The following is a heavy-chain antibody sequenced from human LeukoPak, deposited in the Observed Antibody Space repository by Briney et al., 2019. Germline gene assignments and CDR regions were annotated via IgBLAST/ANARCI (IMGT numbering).Heavy chain of an antibody. D-gene: IGHD2-15*01. CDR1: GFTFSNYI. CDR3: ARRDIVVVVSASDY. CDR2: ITASGDST. V-gene: IGHV3-23*01. J-gene: IGHJ4*02. Sequence: GGSLRLSCAASGFTFSNYIMIWVRQAPGKGLEWVSGITASGDSTYYGDSVKGRFTMSRDNSKNTVYLQMNSLRVDDTAVYYCARRDIVVVVSASDYWGQGTLVTVSS.